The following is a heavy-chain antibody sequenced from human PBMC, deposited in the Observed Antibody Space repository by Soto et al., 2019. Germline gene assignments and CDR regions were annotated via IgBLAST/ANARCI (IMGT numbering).Heavy chain of an antibody. V-gene: IGHV3-33*01. CDR2: IWYDGSNK. D-gene: IGHD2-15*01. J-gene: IGHJ6*02. Sequence: GGSLRLSCAASGFTFSSYGMHWVRQAPGKGLEWVAVIWYDGSNKYYADSVKGRFTISRDNSKNTLYLQMNSLRAEDTAVYYYARDQYCSGGSCYYYYGMDVWGQGTTVTVSS. CDR1: GFTFSSYG. CDR3: ARDQYCSGGSCYYYYGMDV.